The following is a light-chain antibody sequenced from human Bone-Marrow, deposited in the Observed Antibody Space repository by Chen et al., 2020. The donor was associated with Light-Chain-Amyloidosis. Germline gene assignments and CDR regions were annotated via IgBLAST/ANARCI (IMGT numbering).Light chain of an antibody. Sequence: SYELPQPPSVSVSPGQTARITCSGDDLPTKYAYWYQQKPGQAPVLVIHRDTERPSGISERFSGSSSGTTATLTFSGVQAEDEADYHCQSADSSGTYEVIFGGGTKLTVL. J-gene: IGLJ2*01. CDR3: QSADSSGTYEVI. CDR2: RDT. V-gene: IGLV3-25*03. CDR1: DLPTKY.